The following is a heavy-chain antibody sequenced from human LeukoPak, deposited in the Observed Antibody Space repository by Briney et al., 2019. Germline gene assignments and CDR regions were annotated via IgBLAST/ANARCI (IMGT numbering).Heavy chain of an antibody. CDR2: IKQDGSEK. J-gene: IGHJ4*02. CDR1: GFTVSSNY. V-gene: IGHV3-7*01. D-gene: IGHD6-19*01. Sequence: PGGSLRLSCAASGFTVSSNYMSWVRQAPGKGLEWVANIKQDGSEKYYVDSVKGRFTISRDNAKNSLYLQMNSLRAEDTAVYYCARDGLPVAADNWGQGTLVTVSS. CDR3: ARDGLPVAADN.